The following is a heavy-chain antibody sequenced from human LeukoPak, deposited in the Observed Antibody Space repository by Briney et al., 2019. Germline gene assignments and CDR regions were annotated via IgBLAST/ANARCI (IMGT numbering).Heavy chain of an antibody. CDR2: ISAYNGNT. Sequence: VASVKVSCKASGYTFTSYGISWVRQASGQGLEWMGWISAYNGNTNYAQKLQGRVTMTTDTSTSTAYMELRSLRSDDTAVYCCASRSGSQYAFDIWGQGTMVTVSS. D-gene: IGHD1-26*01. CDR3: ASRSGSQYAFDI. V-gene: IGHV1-18*01. CDR1: GYTFTSYG. J-gene: IGHJ3*02.